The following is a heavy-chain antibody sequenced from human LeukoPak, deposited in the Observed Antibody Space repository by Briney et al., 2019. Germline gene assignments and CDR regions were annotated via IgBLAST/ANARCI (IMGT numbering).Heavy chain of an antibody. Sequence: PGGSLRLSCAASGFTFTSYAMSWVRQAPGKGLECVSAISGSGGSTYYADSVKGRFTISRDNSKNTLYLQMNSLRAEDTAVYYCAKLRRAMVSFRLLGAFDIWGQGTMVTVSS. CDR1: GFTFTSYA. D-gene: IGHD5-18*01. J-gene: IGHJ3*02. V-gene: IGHV3-23*01. CDR2: ISGSGGST. CDR3: AKLRRAMVSFRLLGAFDI.